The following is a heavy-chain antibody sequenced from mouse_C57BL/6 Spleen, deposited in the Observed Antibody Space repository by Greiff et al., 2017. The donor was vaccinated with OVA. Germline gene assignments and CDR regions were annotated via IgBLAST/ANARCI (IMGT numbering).Heavy chain of an antibody. CDR1: GYTFTSYW. J-gene: IGHJ2*01. V-gene: IGHV1-52*01. CDR2: IDPSDSET. D-gene: IGHD2-4*01. CDR3: ARSGGYDYDGDC. Sequence: VQLQQPGAELVRPGSSVKLSCKASGYTFTSYWMHWVKQRPIQGLEWIGNIDPSDSETHYNQKFKDKATLTVDKSSSTAYMQLSSLTSENSAVYYCARSGGYDYDGDCWGQGTTLTVSS.